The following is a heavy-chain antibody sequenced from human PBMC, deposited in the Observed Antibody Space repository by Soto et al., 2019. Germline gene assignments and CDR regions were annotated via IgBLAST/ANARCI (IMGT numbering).Heavy chain of an antibody. Sequence: EVQLLESGGGLVQPGGSLRLSCAASGFTFSSYAMSWVRQAPGKGLEWVSAISGSGGSTYYADSVKGRFTISRDNSKNTLYLQMNSLRAEDTAVYYCAKDIVVVPAASAAFDIWGQGTMVTVSS. D-gene: IGHD2-2*01. CDR1: GFTFSSYA. CDR2: ISGSGGST. CDR3: AKDIVVVPAASAAFDI. J-gene: IGHJ3*02. V-gene: IGHV3-23*01.